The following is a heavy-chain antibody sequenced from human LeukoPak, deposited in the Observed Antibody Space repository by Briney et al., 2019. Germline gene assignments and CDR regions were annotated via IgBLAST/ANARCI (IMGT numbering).Heavy chain of an antibody. J-gene: IGHJ4*02. CDR3: ASTFGVVSIYYFDY. V-gene: IGHV1-2*02. D-gene: IGHD3-3*01. CDR1: GYTFTGYY. Sequence: ASVKVSCKASGYTFTGYYMHWVRQAPGQGLEWMGWINPNSGGTNYAQKFQGRVSMTRDTSISTAYMELSRLRSDDTAVYYCASTFGVVSIYYFDYWGQGTLVTVSS. CDR2: INPNSGGT.